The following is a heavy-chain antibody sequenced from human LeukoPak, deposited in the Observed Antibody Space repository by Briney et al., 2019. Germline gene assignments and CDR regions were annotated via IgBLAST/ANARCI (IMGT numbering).Heavy chain of an antibody. D-gene: IGHD3-10*01. CDR3: ARVGYGSGSLYYFDY. J-gene: IGHJ4*02. Sequence: GGSLRLSCAASGFTFSSYWMSWVRQAPGKGLEWVANIKQDGSEKYYVDSVKGRFTISRDNAKNSLYLQMNSLRAEDTAVYYCARVGYGSGSLYYFDYWGQGTLVPVSS. CDR2: IKQDGSEK. CDR1: GFTFSSYW. V-gene: IGHV3-7*01.